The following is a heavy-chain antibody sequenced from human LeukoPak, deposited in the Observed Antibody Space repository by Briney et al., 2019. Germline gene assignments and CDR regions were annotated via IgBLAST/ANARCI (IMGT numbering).Heavy chain of an antibody. CDR3: ARKSGLWSGYYYMDV. CDR1: GGTFSSYA. Sequence: SVKVSCKASGGTFSSYAISWVRQAPGQGLEWRGGIIPIFGTANYAQKFQGRVTITADESTSTAYMELSSLRSEDTAVYYCARKSGLWSGYYYMDVRGKGTTVTVSS. CDR2: IIPIFGTA. V-gene: IGHV1-69*13. D-gene: IGHD3-3*01. J-gene: IGHJ6*03.